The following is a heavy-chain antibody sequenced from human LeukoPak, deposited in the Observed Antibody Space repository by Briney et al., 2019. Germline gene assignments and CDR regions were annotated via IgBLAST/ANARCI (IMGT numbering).Heavy chain of an antibody. CDR3: ARRSGRRYEY. CDR2: ISGGGEST. D-gene: IGHD5-24*01. J-gene: IGHJ4*02. CDR1: GFTFRSYE. V-gene: IGHV3-48*03. Sequence: PGGSLRLSCAASGFTFRSYEMNWVRHAPGGGLEWVSHISGGGESTVYPDAVKGRFTISRDNAKNSLYLQMNSLRVEDTGIYYCARRSGRRYEYWGQGVLVTVSP.